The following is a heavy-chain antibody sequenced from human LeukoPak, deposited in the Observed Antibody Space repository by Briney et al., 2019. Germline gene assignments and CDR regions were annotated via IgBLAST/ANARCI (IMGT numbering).Heavy chain of an antibody. D-gene: IGHD3-9*01. CDR3: ARGLTYFDILTGFHDRLDYFDY. V-gene: IGHV3-48*03. Sequence: PGGSLRLSCAASGFTFSNYEMNRVRQAPGKGLDWVSYISGSGSTICYADSVRGRFTISRDNAKKSLYLQMNSLRAEDTAVYYCARGLTYFDILTGFHDRLDYFDYWGQGTLVTVSS. CDR2: ISGSGSTI. CDR1: GFTFSNYE. J-gene: IGHJ4*02.